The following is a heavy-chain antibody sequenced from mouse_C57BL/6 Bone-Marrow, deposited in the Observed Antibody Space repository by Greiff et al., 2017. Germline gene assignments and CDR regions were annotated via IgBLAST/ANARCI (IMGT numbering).Heavy chain of an antibody. Sequence: QVQLQQPGAELVMPGASVKMSCKASGYTFTDYWMHWVKQRPGQGLEWIGAIDTSDSYTSYNQKFKGKATLTVDESSSTAYMQLSSLTSEDSAVYYCARDGSSYDWFAYWGQGTLVTVSA. CDR1: GYTFTDYW. CDR3: ARDGSSYDWFAY. D-gene: IGHD1-1*01. V-gene: IGHV1-69*01. J-gene: IGHJ3*01. CDR2: IDTSDSYT.